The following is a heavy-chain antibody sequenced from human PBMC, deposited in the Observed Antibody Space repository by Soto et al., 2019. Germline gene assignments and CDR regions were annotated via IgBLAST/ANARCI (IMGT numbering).Heavy chain of an antibody. Sequence: ASVKVSCKASGYTFTSYYMHWVRQAPGQGLEWMGIINPSGGSTSYAQKFQGRVTMTRDTSTSTVYMELSSLRSEDTAVYYCARDRVEGLGELYPRPSSVDYWGQGNLVTVSS. J-gene: IGHJ4*02. V-gene: IGHV1-46*03. CDR2: INPSGGST. CDR1: GYTFTSYY. CDR3: ARDRVEGLGELYPRPSSVDY. D-gene: IGHD3-10*01.